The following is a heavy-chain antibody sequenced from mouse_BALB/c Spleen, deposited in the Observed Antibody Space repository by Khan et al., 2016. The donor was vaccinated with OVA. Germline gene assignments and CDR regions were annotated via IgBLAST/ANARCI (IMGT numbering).Heavy chain of an antibody. V-gene: IGHV1S137*01. Sequence: QVQLQQSGAELVRPGVSVKISCKGSGYTFTDFTMHWVRQSHAMSLEWIGVISTYYGHATYNQEFKDKATLPVDKSSSTAYMELARLTSADSALFDCTRGGGGTRFAYLGQGTLVTVAA. D-gene: IGHD1-3*01. CDR2: ISTYYGHA. CDR3: TRGGGGTRFAY. J-gene: IGHJ3*01. CDR1: GYTFTDFT.